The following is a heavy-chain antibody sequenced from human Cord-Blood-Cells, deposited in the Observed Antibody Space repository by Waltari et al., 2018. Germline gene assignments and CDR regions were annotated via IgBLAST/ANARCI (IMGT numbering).Heavy chain of an antibody. D-gene: IGHD7-27*01. CDR3: ATEVNWGSDY. J-gene: IGHJ4*02. Sequence: QVQLVQSGAEVKKPGASVKVSCKVSGSTLTELSMHWVRQAPGKGLEWMGGFEPEDGETIYAKKCQGRGHKTEETSTDTAYMELGSLRSEDTAGYYLATEVNWGSDYRGQGTLVTVSS. CDR2: FEPEDGET. CDR1: GSTLTELS. V-gene: IGHV1-24*01.